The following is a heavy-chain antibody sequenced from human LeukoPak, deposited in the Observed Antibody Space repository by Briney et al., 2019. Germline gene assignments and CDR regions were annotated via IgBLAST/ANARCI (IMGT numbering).Heavy chain of an antibody. CDR3: ARDGRYSYGRYAFDI. V-gene: IGHV4-4*02. Sequence: TSETLSLTCAVSGGSISSSNWWSWVRQPPGKGLEWIGEIYHSGSTNYNPSLKSRVTISVDKSKNQFSLKLSSVTAADTAVYYCARDGRYSYGRYAFDIWGQGTMVTVSS. CDR2: IYHSGST. CDR1: GGSISSSNW. D-gene: IGHD5-18*01. J-gene: IGHJ3*02.